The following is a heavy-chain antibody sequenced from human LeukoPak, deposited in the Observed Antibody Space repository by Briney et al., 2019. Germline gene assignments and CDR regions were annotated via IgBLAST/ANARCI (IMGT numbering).Heavy chain of an antibody. CDR2: ISSSGSTI. Sequence: GGSLRLSCAASGFTFSSYEMNWVRQAPGKGLEWVSYISSSGSTIYYADSVKGRFTISRDNAKNSLYLQMNSLRAEDTAVYYCAREGGSYYGRRYFDYWGQGTLVTVSS. V-gene: IGHV3-48*03. CDR3: AREGGSYYGRRYFDY. CDR1: GFTFSSYE. J-gene: IGHJ4*02. D-gene: IGHD1-26*01.